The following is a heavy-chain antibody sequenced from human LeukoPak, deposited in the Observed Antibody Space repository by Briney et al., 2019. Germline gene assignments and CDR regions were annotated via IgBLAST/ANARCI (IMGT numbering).Heavy chain of an antibody. J-gene: IGHJ4*02. CDR3: AKNYGSGSYYFDY. CDR1: GFAFSSDA. D-gene: IGHD3-10*01. V-gene: IGHV3-23*01. Sequence: PGGSLRLSCAASGFAFSSDAMSWVRQAPGTGVGWGSAISGSGGRTYYADSVKGRFTISRDNSTNTLYLQMTSLRAEDTAAYYCAKNYGSGSYYFDYWGQGTLVTVSS. CDR2: ISGSGGRT.